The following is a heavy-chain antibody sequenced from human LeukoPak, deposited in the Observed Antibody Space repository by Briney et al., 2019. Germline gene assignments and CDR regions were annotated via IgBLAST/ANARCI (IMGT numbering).Heavy chain of an antibody. Sequence: SETLSLTCTVTGGSISNYYWSWIRQPAGKGLEWIGRIYTSGSTTYNPSLKSRVTMSVDTSKNQFSLKLSFVTAADTAVYYCVRDSLYYDSSNYYTHFEYWGQGILVTVSS. J-gene: IGHJ4*02. CDR2: IYTSGST. D-gene: IGHD3-22*01. CDR3: VRDSLYYDSSNYYTHFEY. V-gene: IGHV4-4*07. CDR1: GGSISNYY.